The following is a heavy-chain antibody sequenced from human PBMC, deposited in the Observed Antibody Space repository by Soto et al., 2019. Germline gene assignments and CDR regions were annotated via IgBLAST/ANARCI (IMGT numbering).Heavy chain of an antibody. CDR2: MNPNSGNT. D-gene: IGHD5-18*01. J-gene: IGHJ4*02. CDR1: GYTFTNYD. Sequence: QVQLVQSGAEVKKPGASVKVSCKASGYTFTNYDINWVRQATGQGLEWVGWMNPNSGNTGYAQKFQGRVTMTRNTSISTAYMELSSLRSEDTAVYYCARETTVDTDMAPTRGFDLWGQGTLVTVPS. CDR3: ARETTVDTDMAPTRGFDL. V-gene: IGHV1-8*01.